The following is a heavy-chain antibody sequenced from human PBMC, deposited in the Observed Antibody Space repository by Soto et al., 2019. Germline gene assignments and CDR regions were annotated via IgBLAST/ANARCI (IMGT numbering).Heavy chain of an antibody. V-gene: IGHV4-59*01. J-gene: IGHJ5*02. CDR1: GDSINDYF. Sequence: KQSQTLSLTCSVSGDSINDYFWSWIRQPPGKGLEWIGFIQYTGSTKYNPSVKGRVTISLDTSRKHFSLKLSSVTAADTAVYYCARAKYSSSSRWFDPWGQGTLVTVSS. CDR2: IQYTGST. D-gene: IGHD6-6*01. CDR3: ARAKYSSSSRWFDP.